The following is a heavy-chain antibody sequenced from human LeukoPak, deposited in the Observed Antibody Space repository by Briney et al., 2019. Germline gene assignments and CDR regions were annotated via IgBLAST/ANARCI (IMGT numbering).Heavy chain of an antibody. J-gene: IGHJ4*02. V-gene: IGHV3-48*01. D-gene: IGHD4-11*01. CDR3: ARDMVGTVTRR. CDR2: ISSSSSTI. Sequence: GGSLRLSCAASGFTLSSYSMNWVRQAPGKGLEWVSYISSSSSTIYYADSVKGRFTISRDNAKNSLYLQMNSLRAEDTAVYYCARDMVGTVTRRWGQGTLVTVSS. CDR1: GFTLSSYS.